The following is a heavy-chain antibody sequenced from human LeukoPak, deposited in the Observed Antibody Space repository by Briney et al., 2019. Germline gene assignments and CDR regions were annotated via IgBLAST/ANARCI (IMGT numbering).Heavy chain of an antibody. CDR2: IYYSGST. J-gene: IGHJ4*01. V-gene: IGHV4-31*01. Sequence: SETLSLTCTVSGGSISSGCYYWSWIREHPGKGLEWIEYIYYSGSTYYNPSHRIPVTISLDTSKNQFSLKLSSVTAAATSVFYCASRPAHPLRTRAPVIDYWGQGNPVT. D-gene: IGHD2-15*01. CDR1: GGSISSGCYY. CDR3: ASRPAHPLRTRAPVIDY.